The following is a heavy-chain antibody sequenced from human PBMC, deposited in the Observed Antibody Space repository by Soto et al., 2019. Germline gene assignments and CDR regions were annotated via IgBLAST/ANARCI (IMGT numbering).Heavy chain of an antibody. CDR1: GYTFSTSG. CDR2: ISTYNGDT. D-gene: IGHD2-21*01. J-gene: IGHJ6*02. V-gene: IGHV1-18*01. Sequence: QVQLVQSGAEVRKPGASVKVSCKASGYTFSTSGMSWLRQAPGQGLEWMGWISTYNGDTNDAPKFQDRVTMTSDTSTSTVYMELRSLRSDDTAVYYCARAGAPPYYYYGMDVWGQGTRVTVSS. CDR3: ARAGAPPYYYYGMDV.